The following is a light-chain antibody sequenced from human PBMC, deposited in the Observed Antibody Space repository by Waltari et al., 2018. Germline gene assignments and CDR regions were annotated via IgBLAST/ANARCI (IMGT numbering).Light chain of an antibody. V-gene: IGLV2-11*01. J-gene: IGLJ2*01. CDR3: CSYAGSYTYVV. CDR1: SSDVRGYHY. Sequence: QSALTQPRSVSGSPGQSVTISCTGTSSDVRGYHYVSRYQQHPGKAPKLMIYDVSKRPSGVPDRFSVSKSGNTASLTISGLQAEDEADYYCCSYAGSYTYVVFGGGTKLTVL. CDR2: DVS.